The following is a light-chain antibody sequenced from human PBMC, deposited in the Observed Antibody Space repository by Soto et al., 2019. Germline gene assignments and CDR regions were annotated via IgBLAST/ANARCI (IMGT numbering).Light chain of an antibody. CDR2: DAS. CDR1: QDISNY. CDR3: QQYDNLPLT. J-gene: IGKJ4*01. Sequence: DIQMTQSPSSLSASVGDRVTITCQASQDISNYLNWYQQKPGKAPKLLIYDASNLETGVPSRFSGSGSGTDFTFTISSLQAEDITTYCCQQYDNLPLTFGGVTNVDI. V-gene: IGKV1-33*01.